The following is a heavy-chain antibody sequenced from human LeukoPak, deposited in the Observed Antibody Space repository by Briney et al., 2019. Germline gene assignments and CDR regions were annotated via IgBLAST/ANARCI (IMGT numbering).Heavy chain of an antibody. V-gene: IGHV1-2*02. Sequence: ASVKVSCKASGYTFTGYYMHLVRQAPGQGLEWMGWINPNSGGTNYAQKFQGRVTMTRDTSISTAYMELSRLRSDDTAVYYCASRRTFRQIAAAATNWFDPWGQGTLVTVSS. D-gene: IGHD6-13*01. CDR3: ASRRTFRQIAAAATNWFDP. CDR2: INPNSGGT. CDR1: GYTFTGYY. J-gene: IGHJ5*02.